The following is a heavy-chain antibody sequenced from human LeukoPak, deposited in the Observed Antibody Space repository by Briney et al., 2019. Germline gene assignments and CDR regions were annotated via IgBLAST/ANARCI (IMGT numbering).Heavy chain of an antibody. Sequence: GGSLRLSCAASGFTFSSYEMDWVRQAPGKGLEWVSFIYSDNTHYSDSVKGRFTISRDNSKNTLYLQMNSLRAEDTAVYYCARRAGAYSHPYDYCGQGTLVTVSS. CDR3: ARRAGAYSHPYDY. V-gene: IGHV3-53*01. CDR2: IYSDNT. CDR1: GFTFSSYE. J-gene: IGHJ4*02. D-gene: IGHD4/OR15-4a*01.